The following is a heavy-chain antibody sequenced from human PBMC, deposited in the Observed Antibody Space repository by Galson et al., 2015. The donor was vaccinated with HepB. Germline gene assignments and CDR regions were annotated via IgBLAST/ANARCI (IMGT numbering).Heavy chain of an antibody. J-gene: IGHJ4*02. V-gene: IGHV3-33*01. D-gene: IGHD5-18*01. CDR2: IWYDGSNK. CDR3: ARNVDTAMVIGY. CDR1: GFTFSSYG. Sequence: SLRLSCAASGFTFSSYGMHWVRQAPGKGLEWVAVIWYDGSNKYYADSVKGRFTISRDNSKNTLYLQMNSLRAEDTAVYYCARNVDTAMVIGYWGQGTLVTVSS.